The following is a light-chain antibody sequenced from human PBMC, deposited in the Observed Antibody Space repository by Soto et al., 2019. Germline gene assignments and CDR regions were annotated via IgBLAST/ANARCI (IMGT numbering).Light chain of an antibody. J-gene: IGKJ1*01. V-gene: IGKV3-20*01. Sequence: EIVLTQSPGTLSLSPGDRATLSCRASLSVGGDSLAWYQQKPGQAPRLLIYGASSRVPGIPDRFSGSGSGTDFTLTISILEPGDFTMYYCLKYGRAFRTFGQGTKVEI. CDR2: GAS. CDR3: LKYGRAFRT. CDR1: LSVGGDS.